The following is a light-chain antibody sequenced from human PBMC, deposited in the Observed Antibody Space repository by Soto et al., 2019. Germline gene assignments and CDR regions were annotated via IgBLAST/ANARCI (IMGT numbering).Light chain of an antibody. CDR2: GAS. Sequence: EIVLTQSPGTLSLSPGERATLSCRASQSVSSSYLAWYQQKPGQAPRLLIYGASSRATGIPDRFSGSGSGTDFTLTISGLEPEDFALYYCQQYGSSPPLTFGQGTRLQMK. CDR3: QQYGSSPPLT. V-gene: IGKV3-20*01. J-gene: IGKJ5*01. CDR1: QSVSSSY.